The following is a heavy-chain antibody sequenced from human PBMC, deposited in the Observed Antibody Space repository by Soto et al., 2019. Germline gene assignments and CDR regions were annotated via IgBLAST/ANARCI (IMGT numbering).Heavy chain of an antibody. CDR2: ISIEKGDT. CDR1: GYSFDTFG. D-gene: IGHD2-15*01. V-gene: IGHV1-18*01. CDR3: ARCYCSVGSCFTCWHFDL. J-gene: IGHJ2*01. Sequence: QVQVVRSGAEVKKPGASVKVACKASGYSFDTFGMSWVRQAPGQGLEWMGWISIEKGDTNSAQKFQDRVTMTTDTSTSTAYMELRSLTSDDTAVYYCARCYCSVGSCFTCWHFDLWGRGNLVTVSS.